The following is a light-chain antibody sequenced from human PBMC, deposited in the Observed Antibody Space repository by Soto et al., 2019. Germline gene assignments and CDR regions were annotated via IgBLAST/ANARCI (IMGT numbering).Light chain of an antibody. J-gene: IGLJ1*01. Sequence: QSALTQPASVSGSPGQSITISCTGTSSDVGGYNYVSWYQQHPGKAPKLMIYEVSNRPSGVSNRFSGSKSGNTASLTISGLQAEDEADYYCSSYTSSSHYVFGTGTQLTVL. CDR1: SSDVGGYNY. CDR3: SSYTSSSHYV. V-gene: IGLV2-14*01. CDR2: EVS.